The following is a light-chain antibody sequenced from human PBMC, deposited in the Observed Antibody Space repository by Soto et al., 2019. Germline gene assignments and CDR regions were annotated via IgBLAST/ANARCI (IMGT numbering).Light chain of an antibody. Sequence: EIVLTQSPGTLSLSPGERATLSCRASQSVSSNYLVWYQQKPGQAPRLLIYGASDRATCIPDRFSGSGSGTDFTLTISRLEPEDFAVDYCQHYGSSPPTFGQGTKVEIK. CDR3: QHYGSSPPT. J-gene: IGKJ1*01. CDR1: QSVSSNY. V-gene: IGKV3-20*01. CDR2: GAS.